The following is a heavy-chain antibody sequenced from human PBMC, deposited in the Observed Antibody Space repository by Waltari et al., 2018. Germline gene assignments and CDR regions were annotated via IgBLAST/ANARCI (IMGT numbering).Heavy chain of an antibody. D-gene: IGHD1-26*01. CDR2: ISGSGGST. J-gene: IGHJ4*02. CDR1: GFTFSSYA. Sequence: EVQLLESGGGLVQPGGSLRLSRAASGFTFSSYAMNWVRQAPGKGLEWVSAISGSGGSTYYADSVKGRFTISRDNSKNTLYLQMNSLRAEDTAVYYCADSGSYPPDYWGQGTLVTVSS. CDR3: ADSGSYPPDY. V-gene: IGHV3-23*01.